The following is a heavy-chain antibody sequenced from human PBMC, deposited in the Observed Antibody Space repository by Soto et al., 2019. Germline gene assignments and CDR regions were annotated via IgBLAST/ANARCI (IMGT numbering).Heavy chain of an antibody. V-gene: IGHV4-59*12. CDR2: IYYTGST. D-gene: IGHD4-4*01. Sequence: SETLSLTCTVSGGSISSYYWSWIRQPPGKGLEWIGYIYYTGSTNYNPSLKSPVSISVDTSKNQFSLKVRSVTAADTAVYYCARIYSNYDWFDPWGQGTLVTVSS. CDR3: ARIYSNYDWFDP. CDR1: GGSISSYY. J-gene: IGHJ5*02.